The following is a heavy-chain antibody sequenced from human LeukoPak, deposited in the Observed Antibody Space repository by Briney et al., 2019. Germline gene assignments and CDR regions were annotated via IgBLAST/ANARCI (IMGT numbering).Heavy chain of an antibody. CDR1: GGSISSSNW. J-gene: IGHJ4*02. D-gene: IGHD4-17*01. CDR2: IYHSGST. Sequence: PSETLSLTCAVSGGSISSSNWWSWVRQPPGKGLEWIGEIYHSGSTNYNPSLKSRVTISVDKSKNQFSLKLSSVTAADTAVYYCARLNTRDDYGASDYWGQGTLVTVSS. V-gene: IGHV4-4*02. CDR3: ARLNTRDDYGASDY.